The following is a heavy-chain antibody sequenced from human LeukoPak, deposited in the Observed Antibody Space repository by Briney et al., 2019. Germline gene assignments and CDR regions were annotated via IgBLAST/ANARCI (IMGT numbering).Heavy chain of an antibody. V-gene: IGHV3-21*01. CDR2: ISISSTYI. D-gene: IGHD3-16*02. CDR3: ARESDRLGELSEFDY. J-gene: IGHJ4*02. Sequence: GGSLRLSCAASGFTFGSYCMNWVRQAPGKGLEWVSAISISSTYIYYADSVKGRFTISRDDAKNSLFLQTDSLRAEDTAVYYCARESDRLGELSEFDYWGQGTLVTVSS. CDR1: GFTFGSYC.